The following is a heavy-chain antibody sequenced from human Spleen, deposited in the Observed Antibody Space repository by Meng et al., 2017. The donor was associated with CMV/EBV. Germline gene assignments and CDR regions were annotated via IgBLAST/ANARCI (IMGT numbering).Heavy chain of an antibody. CDR1: GFTFSSYW. V-gene: IGHV3-21*01. D-gene: IGHD1-26*01. CDR3: ARGGSYPYYFDY. J-gene: IGHJ4*02. Sequence: GESLKISCAASGFTFSSYWMSWVRQAPGKGLEWVSSISSSGSYIYYADSVKGRFTISRDNAKNSLYLQMNSLRAEGTAVYYCARGGSYPYYFDYWGQGTLVTVSS. CDR2: ISSSGSYI.